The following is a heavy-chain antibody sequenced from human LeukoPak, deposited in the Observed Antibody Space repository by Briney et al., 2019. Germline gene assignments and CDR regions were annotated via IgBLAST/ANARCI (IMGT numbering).Heavy chain of an antibody. V-gene: IGHV3-30-3*01. D-gene: IGHD6-13*01. Sequence: GGSLRLSCAASGFTFSSYAMHWVRQAPGKGLEWVAVISYDGSNKYYADSVKGRFTISRDNSKNTLYLQMNSLRAEDTAVYYCARDSIAAAGTDPGYWGQGTLVTVSS. J-gene: IGHJ4*02. CDR3: ARDSIAAAGTDPGY. CDR1: GFTFSSYA. CDR2: ISYDGSNK.